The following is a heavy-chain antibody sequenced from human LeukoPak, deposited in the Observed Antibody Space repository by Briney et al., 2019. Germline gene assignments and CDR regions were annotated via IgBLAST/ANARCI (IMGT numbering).Heavy chain of an antibody. D-gene: IGHD5-24*01. CDR2: IIPILGIA. CDR1: GGTFSSYA. Sequence: SVKVSCKASGGTFSSYAISWVRQAPGQGLEWMGRIIPILGIANYAQKFQGRVTITADKSTSTAYMELSSLRSEDTAVYYCARDPRDGYNSPIDYWGQGTLVTVSS. V-gene: IGHV1-69*04. CDR3: ARDPRDGYNSPIDY. J-gene: IGHJ4*02.